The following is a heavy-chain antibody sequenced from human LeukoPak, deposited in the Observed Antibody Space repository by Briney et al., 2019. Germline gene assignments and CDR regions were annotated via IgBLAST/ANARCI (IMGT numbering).Heavy chain of an antibody. CDR1: GGTFSSYA. CDR2: IIPIFGTA. Sequence: ASVKVSCKATGGTFSSYAISWVRQAPGQGLEWMGGIIPIFGTANYAQKFQGRVTITADESTSTAYMELSSLRSEDTAVYYCARSSAVARVSYYFDYWGQGTLVTVSS. D-gene: IGHD6-19*01. CDR3: ARSSAVARVSYYFDY. V-gene: IGHV1-69*13. J-gene: IGHJ4*02.